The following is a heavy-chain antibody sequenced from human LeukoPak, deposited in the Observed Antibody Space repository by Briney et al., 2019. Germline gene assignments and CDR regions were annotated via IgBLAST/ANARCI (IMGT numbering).Heavy chain of an antibody. J-gene: IGHJ5*02. Sequence: ASVKVSCKASGYSFTGYYMHWVRQAPGQGLEWMGWINPDSGGTNYAQKFQGRVTMTRDTSITTAYMELSRLTSDDTAVYYCARRGYSSSSSWFDPWGQGTLVTVSS. CDR2: INPDSGGT. CDR1: GYSFTGYY. D-gene: IGHD6-13*01. V-gene: IGHV1-2*02. CDR3: ARRGYSSSSSWFDP.